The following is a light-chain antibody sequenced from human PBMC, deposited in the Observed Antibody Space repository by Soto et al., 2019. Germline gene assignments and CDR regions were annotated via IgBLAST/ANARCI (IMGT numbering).Light chain of an antibody. V-gene: IGKV3-20*01. CDR2: GAS. CDR3: QQYASSPLT. J-gene: IGKJ4*01. Sequence: EIVLTQSPGTLSVSPGERATLSCRASQSVGRNYLAWYQQKPGQAPRLLIYGASSRATGIPDRFSGSGSGTDFTLSISRLEPEDFAVYYCQQYASSPLTFGEGTKVETK. CDR1: QSVGRNY.